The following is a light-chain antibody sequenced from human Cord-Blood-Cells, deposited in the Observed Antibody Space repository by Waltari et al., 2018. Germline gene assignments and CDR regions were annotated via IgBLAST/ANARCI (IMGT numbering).Light chain of an antibody. J-gene: IGLJ3*02. Sequence: HSALTQPAPFSGSPGQSITISCPGTSSDVGSYNLVSWYQQHPGKAPKLMIYEGSKRPSGVSNRFSGSKSGNTASLTISGLQAEDEADYYCCSYAGSSVFGGGTKLTVL. CDR1: SSDVGSYNL. CDR2: EGS. V-gene: IGLV2-23*01. CDR3: CSYAGSSV.